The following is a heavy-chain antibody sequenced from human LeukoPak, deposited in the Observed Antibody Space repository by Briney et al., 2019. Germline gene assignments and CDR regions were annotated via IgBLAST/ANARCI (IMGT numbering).Heavy chain of an antibody. J-gene: IGHJ6*03. CDR1: GGSFIGYY. CDR3: ARVVTSYYGSVSSSSHLPYYYYYYMDV. V-gene: IGHV4-34*01. Sequence: SETLSLTCAVYGGSFIGYYWSWIRQPPGKGLEWIGEINHSGSTNYNPSLKSRVTISVDTSKNQFSLKLSSVTAADTAVYYCARVVTSYYGSVSSSSHLPYYYYYYMDVWGKGTTVTVSS. D-gene: IGHD3-10*01. CDR2: INHSGST.